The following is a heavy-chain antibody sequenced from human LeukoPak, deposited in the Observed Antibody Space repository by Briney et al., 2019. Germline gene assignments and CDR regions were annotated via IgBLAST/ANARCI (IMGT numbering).Heavy chain of an antibody. CDR3: ARQYCSSTSCYQDYYGMDV. Sequence: GESLKISCKGSGYSFTSYWIGWVRQMPGKGLEWRGIIYPGDSDTRYSPSFQGQVTISADKSIITAYLQWSSLKASDTAMYYCARQYCSSTSCYQDYYGMDVWGQGTTVTVSS. CDR1: GYSFTSYW. D-gene: IGHD2-2*01. J-gene: IGHJ6*02. CDR2: IYPGDSDT. V-gene: IGHV5-51*01.